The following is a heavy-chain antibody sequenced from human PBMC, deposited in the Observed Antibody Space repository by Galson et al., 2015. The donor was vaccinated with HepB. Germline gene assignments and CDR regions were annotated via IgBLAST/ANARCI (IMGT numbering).Heavy chain of an antibody. CDR1: GGSFSGYY. V-gene: IGHV4-34*01. D-gene: IGHD1-26*01. CDR3: ARGLHRVGATNTRPSYYYGMDV. Sequence: SETLSLTCAVYGGSFSGYYWSWIRQPPGKGLEWIGEINHSGSTNYNPSLKSRVTISVDTSKNQFSLKLSSVTAADTAVYYCARGLHRVGATNTRPSYYYGMDVWGQETTVTVSS. CDR2: INHSGST. J-gene: IGHJ6*02.